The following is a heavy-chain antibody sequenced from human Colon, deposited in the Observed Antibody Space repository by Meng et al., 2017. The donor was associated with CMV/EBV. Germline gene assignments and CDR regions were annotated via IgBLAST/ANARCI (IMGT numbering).Heavy chain of an antibody. CDR2: VYPDGST. Sequence: GGSLRLSCVASEVSFSNYKMNWVRQAPGKGLEWVSVVYPDGSTYYPDSVKGRFTISSDNFKNTLFLQMNSLRGDDTAVYYCARGLDALYFNGMDVWGQGTTVTVSS. D-gene: IGHD5/OR15-5a*01. V-gene: IGHV3-66*02. J-gene: IGHJ6*02. CDR3: ARGLDALYFNGMDV. CDR1: EVSFSNYK.